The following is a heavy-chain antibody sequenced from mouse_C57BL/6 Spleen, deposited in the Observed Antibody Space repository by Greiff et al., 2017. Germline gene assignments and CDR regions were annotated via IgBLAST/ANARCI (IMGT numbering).Heavy chain of an antibody. V-gene: IGHV2-5*01. Sequence: QVQLQQSGPGLVQPSQCLSITCTASGFSLTSYGVHWVRQSPGKGLEWLGVIWRGGSTDYNAAFMSSLSITKDNSKSQVFLKMNSLQADDTAIYYCARTRGGNMGQQAMDDWGQGTSVTVSS. D-gene: IGHD3-3*01. J-gene: IGHJ4*01. CDR3: ARTRGGNMGQQAMDD. CDR1: GFSLTSYG. CDR2: IWRGGST.